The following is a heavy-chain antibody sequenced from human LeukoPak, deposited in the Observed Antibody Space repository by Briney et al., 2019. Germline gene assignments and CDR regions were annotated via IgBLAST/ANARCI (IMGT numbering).Heavy chain of an antibody. Sequence: GGSLRLSCAASAFTFSSYGMHWVRQAPGKGLEWVAAISNDGSNEYYADSVKGRFTISRDNSKDTLYLQMNSLRAEDTAVYYCARNENSGWGYFDYWGQGTLVTVSS. V-gene: IGHV3-30*03. J-gene: IGHJ4*02. CDR2: ISNDGSNE. CDR3: ARNENSGWGYFDY. CDR1: AFTFSSYG. D-gene: IGHD5-12*01.